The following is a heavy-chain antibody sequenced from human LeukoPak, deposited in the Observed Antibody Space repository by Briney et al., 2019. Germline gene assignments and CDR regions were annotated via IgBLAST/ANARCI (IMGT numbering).Heavy chain of an antibody. D-gene: IGHD5-18*01. CDR2: IYTSGST. CDR3: ARAGYSYEFDS. CDR1: GGSISSGSYY. Sequence: SETLSLTCTVSGGSISSGSYYWSWIRQPAGKGLEWIGRIYTSGSTNYNPSLKSRVTISVDKSKNQFSLKLSSVTAADTAMYYCARAGYSYEFDSWGQGTLVTVSS. V-gene: IGHV4-61*02. J-gene: IGHJ4*02.